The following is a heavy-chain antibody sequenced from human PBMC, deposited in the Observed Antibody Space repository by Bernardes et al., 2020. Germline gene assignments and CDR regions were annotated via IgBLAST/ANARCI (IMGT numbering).Heavy chain of an antibody. V-gene: IGHV3-23*01. J-gene: IGHJ4*02. CDR1: GFTFSSYA. CDR3: AKREYYDFWSGPIDY. CDR2: ISGIGGST. D-gene: IGHD3-3*01. Sequence: GGSLRLSCAASGFTFSSYAMSWVRQAPGKGPEWVSAISGIGGSTYYADSVKGRFTISRDNSKNTLYLQMNSLRAEDTAVYYCAKREYYDFWSGPIDYWGQGTLVTVSS.